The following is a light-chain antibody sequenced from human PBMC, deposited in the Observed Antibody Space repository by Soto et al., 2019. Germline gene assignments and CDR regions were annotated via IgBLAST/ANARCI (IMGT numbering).Light chain of an antibody. Sequence: EIVLTQSPATLSLSPGERAILSCSASQSVGTYLAWYQQKPGQAPRLLIYDASNRATGIPARFGGSGSGTDFTLTINSLEPEDLAVYYCQQRSNWPGTFGPGTKVDIK. V-gene: IGKV3-11*01. CDR1: QSVGTY. J-gene: IGKJ3*01. CDR2: DAS. CDR3: QQRSNWPGT.